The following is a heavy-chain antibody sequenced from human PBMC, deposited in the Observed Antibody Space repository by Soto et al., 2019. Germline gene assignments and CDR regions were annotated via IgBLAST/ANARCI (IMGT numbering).Heavy chain of an antibody. J-gene: IGHJ6*02. CDR3: AREQYSGATIRYYYYYGMDV. CDR1: GFTFSSYE. D-gene: IGHD5-12*01. CDR2: ISSGGSTI. V-gene: IGHV3-48*03. Sequence: GGSLRLSCAASGFTFSSYEMNWVRQAPGKGLEWVSYISSGGSTIYYADSVKGRFTISRDNAKNSLYLQMNSLRAEDTAVYYCAREQYSGATIRYYYYYGMDVWGQGTTVTVSS.